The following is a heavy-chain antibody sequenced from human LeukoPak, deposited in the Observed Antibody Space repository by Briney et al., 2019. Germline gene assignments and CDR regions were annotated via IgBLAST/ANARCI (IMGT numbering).Heavy chain of an antibody. D-gene: IGHD6-19*01. CDR3: EMVGISGY. CDR2: MNPNSGNT. CDR1: GYTFTGYY. J-gene: IGHJ4*02. V-gene: IGHV1-8*02. Sequence: ASVKVSCKASGYTFTGYYMHWVRQATGQGLEWMGWMNPNSGNTGYAQKFQGRVTMTRNTSISTAYMELSSLRSEDTAVYYCEMVGISGYWGQGTLVTVSS.